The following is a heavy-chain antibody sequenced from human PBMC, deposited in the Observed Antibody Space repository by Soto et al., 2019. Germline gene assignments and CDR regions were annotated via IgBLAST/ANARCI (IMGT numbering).Heavy chain of an antibody. CDR2: IYHSGST. V-gene: IGHV4-30-2*01. CDR3: AREVSSSSYYYFDY. D-gene: IGHD6-6*01. Sequence: TLSLTCAVSGGSISSGGYSWSWIRQPPGKGLEWIGYIYHSGSTYYNPSLKSRVTISVGRSKNQFSLKLSSVTAADTAVYYCAREVSSSSYYYFDYWGQGTLVTVSS. CDR1: GGSISSGGYS. J-gene: IGHJ4*02.